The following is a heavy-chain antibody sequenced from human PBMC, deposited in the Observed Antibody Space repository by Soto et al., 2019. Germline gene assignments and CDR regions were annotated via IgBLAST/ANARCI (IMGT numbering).Heavy chain of an antibody. CDR2: IYYSGST. Sequence: SETLSLTCTVSGGSISSGDYYWSWIHQPPGKGLEWIGYIYYSGSTYYNPSLKSRATISVDTSKNQFSLKLSSVTAADTAVYYCARGEVHYDILTGYSNAPYYFDDWGQGTLVTVSS. D-gene: IGHD3-9*01. V-gene: IGHV4-30-4*01. CDR3: ARGEVHYDILTGYSNAPYYFDD. J-gene: IGHJ4*02. CDR1: GGSISSGDYY.